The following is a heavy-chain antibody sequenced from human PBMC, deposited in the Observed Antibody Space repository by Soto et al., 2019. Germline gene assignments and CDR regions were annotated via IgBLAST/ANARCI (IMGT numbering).Heavy chain of an antibody. J-gene: IGHJ4*02. Sequence: GVSVKVSCKASVYTFTKYAMHWLRQAPGQGLEWVGWINGVNGDTKYSQNFQLRVTITRDTSASTTYMELSSLTPEDTAIYYCVRTSGYENTAPEYWGQGALVTGSS. CDR2: INGVNGDT. CDR3: VRTSGYENTAPEY. V-gene: IGHV1-3*01. CDR1: VYTFTKYA. D-gene: IGHD5-12*01.